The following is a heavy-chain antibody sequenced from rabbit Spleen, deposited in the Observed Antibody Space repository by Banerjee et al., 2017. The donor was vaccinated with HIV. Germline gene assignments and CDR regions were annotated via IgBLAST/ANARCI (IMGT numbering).Heavy chain of an antibody. CDR3: ARDLVAVIGWNFAL. D-gene: IGHD1-1*01. Sequence: QEQLVEYGGGLVQPGGSLKLSCKASGFSFSSSYWIWWVRQAPGKGLEWIACINAATAKPVYATWAKGRFTISRASSTTVTLQMTSLTAADTATYFCARDLVAVIGWNFALWGQGTLVTVS. CDR2: INAATAKP. V-gene: IGHV1S45*01. J-gene: IGHJ3*01. CDR1: GFSFSSSYW.